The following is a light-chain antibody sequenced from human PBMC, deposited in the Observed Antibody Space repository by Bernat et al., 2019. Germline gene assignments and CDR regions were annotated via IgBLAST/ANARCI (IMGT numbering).Light chain of an antibody. CDR3: SSYTSSSTLRV. J-gene: IGLJ3*02. Sequence: QSALTQPASVSGSPGQSITISCTGTSSDVGGYNYVSWYQQHPGKAPKLMIYDVSNRPSGVSNRLSGSKSGNPASLTISGLQAEDEADYYGSSYTSSSTLRVFGGGTKLTGL. V-gene: IGLV2-14*01. CDR2: DVS. CDR1: SSDVGGYNY.